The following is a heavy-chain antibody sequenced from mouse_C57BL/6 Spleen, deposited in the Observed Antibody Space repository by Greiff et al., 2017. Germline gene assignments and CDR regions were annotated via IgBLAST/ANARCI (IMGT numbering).Heavy chain of an antibody. CDR2: INPNNGGT. D-gene: IGHD4-1*01. V-gene: IGHV1-26*01. Sequence: EVMLQQSGPELVKPGASVKISCKASGYTFTDYYMNWVKQSHGKSLEWIGDINPNNGGTSYNQKFKGKATLTVDKSSSTAYMELRSLTSEDSAVYYCAREGWDAFDYWGQGTTLTVSS. CDR1: GYTFTDYY. J-gene: IGHJ2*01. CDR3: AREGWDAFDY.